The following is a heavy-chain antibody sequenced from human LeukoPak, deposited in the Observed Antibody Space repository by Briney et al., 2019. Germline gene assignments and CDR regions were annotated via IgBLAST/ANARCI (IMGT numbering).Heavy chain of an antibody. D-gene: IGHD5-18*01. J-gene: IGHJ4*02. CDR1: GFTFSSYS. V-gene: IGHV3-21*01. CDR2: ISSSSSYI. Sequence: PGGSLRLSCAASGFTFSSYSMNWVRQAPGKGLEWVSSISSSSSYIYYADSVKGRFTISRDNAKNSLYLQMNSLRAEDTAVYYCARDQGIQLWEWYFDYWGQGTLVTVSS. CDR3: ARDQGIQLWEWYFDY.